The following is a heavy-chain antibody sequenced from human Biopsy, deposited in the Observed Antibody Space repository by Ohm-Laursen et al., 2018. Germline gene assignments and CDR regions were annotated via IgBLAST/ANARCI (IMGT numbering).Heavy chain of an antibody. V-gene: IGHV4-39*01. CDR2: IFYRGST. Sequence: SQILSLTCTVSGGSISNNNYYWGWIRQPPGKGLEWIGSIFYRGSTHYKPSLKSRVNISVDTSKNQFSLKLNSVTAADTAVYYCARDYDTSGYYYVSWGQGILVTVSS. D-gene: IGHD3-22*01. CDR1: GGSISNNNYY. CDR3: ARDYDTSGYYYVS. J-gene: IGHJ5*02.